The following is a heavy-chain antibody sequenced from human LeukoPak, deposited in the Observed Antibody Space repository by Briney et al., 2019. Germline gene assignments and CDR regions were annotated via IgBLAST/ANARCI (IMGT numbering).Heavy chain of an antibody. CDR3: ARDRFRSTSHSSSWYGLDY. D-gene: IGHD6-13*01. CDR2: TYDRSKWYN. Sequence: SQTLSLTCAISGDSVSSNSAAWNWIRQSPSRGLEWLGRTYDRSKWYNDYAVSVKSRITINPDTSKNQFSLQLNSVTPKDTAVYYCARDRFRSTSHSSSWYGLDYWGQGTLVTVSS. CDR1: GDSVSSNSAA. V-gene: IGHV6-1*01. J-gene: IGHJ4*02.